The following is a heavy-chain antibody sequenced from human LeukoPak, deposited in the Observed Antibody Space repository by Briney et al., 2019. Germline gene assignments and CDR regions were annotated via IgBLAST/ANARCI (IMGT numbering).Heavy chain of an antibody. V-gene: IGHV3-23*01. CDR1: GFTFSSYG. J-gene: IGHJ3*02. CDR2: ISGSGGST. Sequence: GGSLRLSCAASGFTFSSYGMSWVRQAPGKGLEWVSAISGSGGSTYYADSVKGRFTISRDNSKNTLYLQMNSLRAEDTAVYYCAKSYYYDSSAQQGAFDIWGQETMVTVSS. D-gene: IGHD3-22*01. CDR3: AKSYYYDSSAQQGAFDI.